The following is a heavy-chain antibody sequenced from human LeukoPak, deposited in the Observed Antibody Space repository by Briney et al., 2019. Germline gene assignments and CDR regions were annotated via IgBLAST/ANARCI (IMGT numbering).Heavy chain of an antibody. D-gene: IGHD2-15*01. Sequence: GGSLRLSCAASGFTIDDYAMHWVRQAPGKDLEWVSLISWNGASTYYADSVKGRFTISRDNSNNSLYLQMNSLRAEDTAFYYCAKDGVVAALGDNWFDPWGQGTLVTVSS. CDR3: AKDGVVAALGDNWFDP. J-gene: IGHJ5*02. CDR1: GFTIDDYA. CDR2: ISWNGAST. V-gene: IGHV3-43D*03.